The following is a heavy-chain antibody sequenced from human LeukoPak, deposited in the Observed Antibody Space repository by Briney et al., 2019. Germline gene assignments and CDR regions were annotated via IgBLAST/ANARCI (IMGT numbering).Heavy chain of an antibody. V-gene: IGHV3-49*03. J-gene: IGHJ3*02. CDR3: TRDHRLAADAFDI. CDR1: GFTFGAYA. D-gene: IGHD6-13*01. Sequence: GGSLRLSCTASGFTFGAYAMSWFRQAPGKGLEWVGFIRSKAYGGTTEYAASVKGRFTISRDDSKSIAYLQMNSLKTEDTAVYYCTRDHRLAADAFDIWGQGTMVTVSS. CDR2: IRSKAYGGTT.